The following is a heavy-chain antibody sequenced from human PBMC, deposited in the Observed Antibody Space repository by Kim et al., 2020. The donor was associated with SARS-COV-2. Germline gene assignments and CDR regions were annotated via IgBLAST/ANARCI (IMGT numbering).Heavy chain of an antibody. V-gene: IGHV3-30*03. CDR2: ISYDGSHK. Sequence: GGSLRLSCAASGFTFNTYGMHWVRQAPGKGLEWVAVISYDGSHKYYVDSVKGRFTISRDNPKNTLYLQMNSLGIEDTAVYYCARAFSGSYWGYDYWGQGSMVTDSS. D-gene: IGHD1-26*01. CDR3: ARAFSGSYWGYDY. J-gene: IGHJ4*02. CDR1: GFTFNTYG.